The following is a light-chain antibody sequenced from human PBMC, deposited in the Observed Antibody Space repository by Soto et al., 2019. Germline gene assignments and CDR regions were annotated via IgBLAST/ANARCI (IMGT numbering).Light chain of an antibody. Sequence: QSVLTQPASASGTPGQRVTISCSGSSSNIGSNTVNWYQQLPGTPPKLLIYSNNQRPSGVPDRFSGSRSGTSASLAISALQSEDEADYYCAAWDDSLNVLYVFGTGTKVTVL. V-gene: IGLV1-44*01. CDR1: SSNIGSNT. CDR3: AAWDDSLNVLYV. CDR2: SNN. J-gene: IGLJ1*01.